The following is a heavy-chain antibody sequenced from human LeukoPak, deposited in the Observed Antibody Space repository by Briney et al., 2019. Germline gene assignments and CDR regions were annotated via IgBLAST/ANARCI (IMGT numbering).Heavy chain of an antibody. CDR3: ARDRGYTGYYYYYYGMDV. V-gene: IGHV4-4*07. J-gene: IGHJ6*02. CDR2: IYTSGST. Sequence: PSETLSLTCTVSGGSISSYYWSWIRQPAGKGLEWIGRIYTSGSTNYNPSLKSRVTMAVDTSKNQFSLKLSSVTAADTAVYYCARDRGYTGYYYYYYGMDVWGQGTTVTVSS. CDR1: GGSISSYY. D-gene: IGHD5-24*01.